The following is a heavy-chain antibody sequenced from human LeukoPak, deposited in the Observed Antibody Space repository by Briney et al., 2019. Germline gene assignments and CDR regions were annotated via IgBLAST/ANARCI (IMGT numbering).Heavy chain of an antibody. CDR3: ATVDTAMVTGHYYYYMDV. D-gene: IGHD5-18*01. Sequence: SETLSLTCTVSGGSISSSSYYWGWIRQPPGKGLEWIGSIYHSGSTYYNPSLKSRVTIAVETSKNQFSLKLSSVTAADKAVYYCATVDTAMVTGHYYYYMDVWGKGTTVTVSS. V-gene: IGHV4-39*07. CDR2: IYHSGST. J-gene: IGHJ6*03. CDR1: GGSISSSSYY.